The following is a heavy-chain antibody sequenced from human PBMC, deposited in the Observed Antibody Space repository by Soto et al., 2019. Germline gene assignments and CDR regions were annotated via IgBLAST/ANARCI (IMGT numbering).Heavy chain of an antibody. D-gene: IGHD5-18*01. CDR2: VYYSGNT. J-gene: IGHJ3*02. Sequence: PSETLSLTCTISGGSISNYYWTWIRQTPGKGLEWIGYVYYSGNTNYNPSLKSRVSISVDMSKNQFSLELSSVTAADTAMYYCASEVDTDVGGLGFYDAFDIWGPGTKVTVSS. CDR3: ASEVDTDVGGLGFYDAFDI. V-gene: IGHV4-59*01. CDR1: GGSISNYY.